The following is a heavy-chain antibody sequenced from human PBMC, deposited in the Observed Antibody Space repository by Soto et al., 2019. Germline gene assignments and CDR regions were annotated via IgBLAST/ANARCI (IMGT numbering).Heavy chain of an antibody. D-gene: IGHD2-21*02. V-gene: IGHV1-69*13. CDR3: ARDHPHCGGDCYSWDF. J-gene: IGHJ4*02. CDR2: IIPIFGTA. Sequence: ASVKVSCKASGGTFSSYGISWVRQAPGQGLEWMGGIIPIFGTANYAQKFQGRVTITADGSTSTAYMELSSLRSEDTAVYYCARDHPHCGGDCYSWDFWGQGTLVTVSS. CDR1: GGTFSSYG.